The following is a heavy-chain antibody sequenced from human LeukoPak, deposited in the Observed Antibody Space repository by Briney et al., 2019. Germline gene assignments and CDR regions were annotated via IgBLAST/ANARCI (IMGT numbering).Heavy chain of an antibody. CDR3: AKELLWFGELWGAFDI. J-gene: IGHJ3*02. CDR1: GFTFDDYA. CDR2: ISWNSGSI. Sequence: GRSLRLSCAASGFTFDDYAMHWVRQAPGKGLEWVSGISWNSGSIGYADSVKGRFTISRDNAKNSLYLQMNSLRAEDTALYYCAKELLWFGELWGAFDIWGQGTMVTVSS. V-gene: IGHV3-9*01. D-gene: IGHD3-10*01.